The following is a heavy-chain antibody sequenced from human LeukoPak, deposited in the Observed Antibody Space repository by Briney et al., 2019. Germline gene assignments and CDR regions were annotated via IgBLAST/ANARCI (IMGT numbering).Heavy chain of an antibody. J-gene: IGHJ4*02. CDR2: IYTSGST. CDR1: GGSISSYY. D-gene: IGHD3-10*01. Sequence: SETLSLTCTVSGGSISSYYWSWIRQPPGKGLEWIGYIYTSGSTNYNPSLKSRVTISVDTSKNQLSLKLSSVTAADTAVYYCARRSWGVYYFDYWGQGTLVTVSS. CDR3: ARRSWGVYYFDY. V-gene: IGHV4-4*09.